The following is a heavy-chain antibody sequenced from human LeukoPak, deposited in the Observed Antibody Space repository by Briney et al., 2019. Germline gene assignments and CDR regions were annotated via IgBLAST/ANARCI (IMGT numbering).Heavy chain of an antibody. Sequence: PGGSLRLSCAASGFAFSSYEMNWVRQAPGKGLEWVSYISSSGSTIYYADSVKGRFTISRDNSKNTLYLQMNSLTAEDTAVYYCARAVVASRIFYFDYWGQGTLVTVSS. J-gene: IGHJ4*02. CDR2: ISSSGSTI. CDR3: ARAVVASRIFYFDY. V-gene: IGHV3-48*03. D-gene: IGHD6-6*01. CDR1: GFAFSSYE.